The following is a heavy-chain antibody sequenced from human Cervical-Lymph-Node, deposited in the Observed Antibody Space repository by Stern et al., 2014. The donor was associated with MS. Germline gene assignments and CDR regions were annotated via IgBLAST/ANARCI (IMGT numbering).Heavy chain of an antibody. D-gene: IGHD5-24*01. CDR3: ARDGKQQLIPDGNWFDP. Sequence: VQLVQSGAEVKNPGASVRISCKASDYSFDKYGVNWVRQAPGQGLEWMGWISAYNGDTNYAQKFQGRLTMTTDTSTNTAFMDLSSLRSDDTALYYCARDGKQQLIPDGNWFDPWGQGTLVTVSS. CDR1: DYSFDKYG. V-gene: IGHV1-18*01. CDR2: ISAYNGDT. J-gene: IGHJ5*02.